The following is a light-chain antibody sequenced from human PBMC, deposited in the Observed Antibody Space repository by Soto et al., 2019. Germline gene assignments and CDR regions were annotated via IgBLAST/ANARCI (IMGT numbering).Light chain of an antibody. CDR3: QQYNSYSPWT. CDR2: KAS. Sequence: DLQMTQSPSSLSASVGDRVTITCRASQSVSSHLNWYQQKPGKAPKLLIYKASSFESGVPSRFSGSGSGTEFTLTISSLQPDDFATYYCQQYNSYSPWTFGQGTKVDIK. J-gene: IGKJ1*01. CDR1: QSVSSH. V-gene: IGKV1-5*03.